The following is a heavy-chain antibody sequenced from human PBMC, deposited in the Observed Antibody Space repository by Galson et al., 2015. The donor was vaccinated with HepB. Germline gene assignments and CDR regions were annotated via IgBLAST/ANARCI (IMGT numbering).Heavy chain of an antibody. Sequence: SLRLSCAGSGFNLITYGMHWVRQAPGQGLEWVAVISFNGSNTYYADSVKGRFTISRDNSKNTLFLHMNSLRAEDSAVYYCARDAYDTSGHFSYCLDFWGRGTLVTVSS. CDR2: ISFNGSNT. CDR1: GFNLITYG. CDR3: ARDAYDTSGHFSYCLDF. J-gene: IGHJ4*02. D-gene: IGHD3-22*01. V-gene: IGHV3-30-3*01.